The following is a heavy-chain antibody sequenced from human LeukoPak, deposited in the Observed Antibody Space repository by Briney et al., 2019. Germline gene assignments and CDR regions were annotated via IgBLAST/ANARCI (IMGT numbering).Heavy chain of an antibody. Sequence: HPGGSLRLSCAASGFSVSSIYMGLVRQAPEKGLEWVSLIYDSGATTYADSVKGRFTISRDSSKNTLSLQMNNLRAEDTAVYYCARPVAGGYWSFGYWGQGVLVTVST. CDR1: GFSVSSIY. D-gene: IGHD1-1*01. J-gene: IGHJ4*02. CDR2: IYDSGAT. CDR3: ARPVAGGYWSFGY. V-gene: IGHV3-53*01.